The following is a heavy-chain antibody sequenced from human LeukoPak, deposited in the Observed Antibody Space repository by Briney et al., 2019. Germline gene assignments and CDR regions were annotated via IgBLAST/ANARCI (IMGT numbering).Heavy chain of an antibody. CDR2: INHSGST. CDR3: ARGVHYCSSTSCYRYNRFDP. Sequence: PSETLSLTCAVYGGSFSGYYWSWIRQPPGKGLEWIGEINHSGSTNYNPSLKSRVTISVDTSKNQFSLKLSSVTAADTAVYYCARGVHYCSSTSCYRYNRFDPWGQGTLVTVSS. D-gene: IGHD2-2*02. V-gene: IGHV4-34*01. J-gene: IGHJ5*02. CDR1: GGSFSGYY.